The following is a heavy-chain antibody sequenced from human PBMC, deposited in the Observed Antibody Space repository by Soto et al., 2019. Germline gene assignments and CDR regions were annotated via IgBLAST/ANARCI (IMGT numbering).Heavy chain of an antibody. CDR2: IYSGGST. V-gene: IGHV3-53*01. CDR3: ARGGSYPPFDY. J-gene: IGHJ4*02. D-gene: IGHD3-16*01. Sequence: EVQLVESGGGLIQPGGSLRLSCAASGFNVRLNYMSWVRQAPGKGLEWVSIIYSGGSTYYADSVKGRFTISRDNSKNTLYLQMNSLRVEDTAVYYCARGGSYPPFDYWGQGTLVTVSS. CDR1: GFNVRLNY.